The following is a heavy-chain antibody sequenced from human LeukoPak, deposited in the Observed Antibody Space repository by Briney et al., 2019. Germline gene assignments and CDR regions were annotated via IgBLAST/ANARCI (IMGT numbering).Heavy chain of an antibody. J-gene: IGHJ4*02. CDR2: IYYSGST. D-gene: IGHD3-22*01. CDR3: ARAPFDSSGYYSGFDY. CDR1: GGSISSYY. Sequence: SETLSLTCTVSGGSISSYYWSWIRQPPGKGLEWIGYIYYSGSTNYNPSLKSRVTISVDTSKNQFSLKLSSVTAADTAVYYCARAPFDSSGYYSGFDYWGQGTLVTVSS. V-gene: IGHV4-59*01.